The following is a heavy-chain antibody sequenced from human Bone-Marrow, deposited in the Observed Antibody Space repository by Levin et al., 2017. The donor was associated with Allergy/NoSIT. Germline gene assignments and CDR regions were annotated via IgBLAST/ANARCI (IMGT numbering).Heavy chain of an antibody. D-gene: IGHD6-19*01. CDR2: IWYDGSNK. CDR1: GFTFSDYG. Sequence: GGSLRLSCAASGFTFSDYGIHWVRQAPGKGLEWVAFIWYDGSNKYYADSVKGRFTISRDNSKNTLYLQMNSLRAEDTAVYYCASVAVDSVYFDYWGQGTLVTVSS. CDR3: ASVAVDSVYFDY. J-gene: IGHJ4*02. V-gene: IGHV3-33*01.